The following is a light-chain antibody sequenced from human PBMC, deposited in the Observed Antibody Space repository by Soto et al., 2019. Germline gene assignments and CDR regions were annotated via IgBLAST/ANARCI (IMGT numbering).Light chain of an antibody. CDR3: QQYGSTPLT. Sequence: ESMLKHSPGTLSLSPGEGATLSCSACQSVSSSYLAWYQQTPGHAPRLLIYGASSRATGIPDRFSGSGSGTDFTLTISRLEPEDFAVYYCQQYGSTPLTFGGGTKVDNK. CDR2: GAS. V-gene: IGKV3-20*01. CDR1: QSVSSSY. J-gene: IGKJ4*01.